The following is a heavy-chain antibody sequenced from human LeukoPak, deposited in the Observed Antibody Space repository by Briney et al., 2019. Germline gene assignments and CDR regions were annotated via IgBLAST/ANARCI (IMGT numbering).Heavy chain of an antibody. J-gene: IGHJ4*02. CDR2: FSSGGSA. D-gene: IGHD1-7*01. V-gene: IGHV4-39*07. CDR1: GGSISSSSYY. Sequence: SETLSLTCIVPGGSISSSSYYWAWIRQSPGKGLEWIGTFSSGGSAYYNPSLTRRVSISKGTSDNQFSLRLYSVTAADTAVYYCARKQTGTMYDVWGQGTQVTVSS. CDR3: ARKQTGTMYDV.